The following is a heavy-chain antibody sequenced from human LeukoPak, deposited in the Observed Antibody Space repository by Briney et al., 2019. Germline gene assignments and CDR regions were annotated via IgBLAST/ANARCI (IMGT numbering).Heavy chain of an antibody. D-gene: IGHD5-12*01. Sequence: SVKVSCKASGGTFSSYAISWVRQAPGQGLEWMGGIIPIFGTANYAQKFQGRVTITADKSTSTAYMELSSLRSEDTAVYYYARDGLGGYPTDYWGQGTLVTVSS. CDR1: GGTFSSYA. J-gene: IGHJ4*02. V-gene: IGHV1-69*06. CDR2: IIPIFGTA. CDR3: ARDGLGGYPTDY.